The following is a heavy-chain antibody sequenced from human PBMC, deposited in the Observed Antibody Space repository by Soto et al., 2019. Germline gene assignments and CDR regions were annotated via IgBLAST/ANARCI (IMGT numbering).Heavy chain of an antibody. D-gene: IGHD6-6*01. CDR1: GFTFSSYA. V-gene: IGHV3-23*01. Sequence: GGSLRLSCSASGFTFSSYAINWVRQAPGKGLEWVSAISGSGTNTWYADSAKGRFTISRDNSKNTLYLQMDSLTAEDTAIYYCAAYSSSSGSYDAFDIWGQGTMVTVSS. CDR3: AAYSSSSGSYDAFDI. CDR2: ISGSGTNT. J-gene: IGHJ3*02.